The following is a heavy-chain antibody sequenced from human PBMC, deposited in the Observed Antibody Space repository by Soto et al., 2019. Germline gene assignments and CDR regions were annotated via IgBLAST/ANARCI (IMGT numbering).Heavy chain of an antibody. J-gene: IGHJ6*02. D-gene: IGHD5-18*01. Sequence: QVPLVQSGAEVKKPGSSVKVSCKASGGTFSTYVISWVRQAPGQGLEWVGGIIPIFGTANYAQKFQGRVTITADESTSTAYMELSSLRSEDTAVYYCARAAYSYGTAYLSYYYGMDVWGQGTTVTVSS. V-gene: IGHV1-69*01. CDR1: GGTFSTYV. CDR3: ARAAYSYGTAYLSYYYGMDV. CDR2: IIPIFGTA.